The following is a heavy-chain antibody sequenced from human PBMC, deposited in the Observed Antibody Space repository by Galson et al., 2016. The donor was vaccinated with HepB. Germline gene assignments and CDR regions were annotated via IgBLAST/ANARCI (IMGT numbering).Heavy chain of an antibody. D-gene: IGHD2-21*02. V-gene: IGHV4-61*01. Sequence: LSLTCTVSGASVTSGSYYWSWIRQPPGKGLEWIGYLYYSGSTNYNPSLKSRVTISSDTSKNQFFLKLSSVTAADTAVYYCATEGTVTAYFDYWGQGALVTVSS. CDR1: GASVTSGSYY. CDR3: ATEGTVTAYFDY. CDR2: LYYSGST. J-gene: IGHJ4*02.